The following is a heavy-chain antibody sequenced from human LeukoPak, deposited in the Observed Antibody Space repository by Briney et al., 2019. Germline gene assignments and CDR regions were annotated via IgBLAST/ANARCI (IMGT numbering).Heavy chain of an antibody. CDR2: ISGSGGST. D-gene: IGHD5-18*01. V-gene: IGHV3-23*01. CDR1: GFTFSSYA. Sequence: PGGSLRLSCAASGFTFSSYAMSWVRQAAGRGLEWVSAISGSGGSTYYADSVKGRFTISRDNSKNTLYLQMNSLRAEDTAVYYCATTPGGYSYGHRRYYFDYWGQGTLVTVSS. CDR3: ATTPGGYSYGHRRYYFDY. J-gene: IGHJ4*02.